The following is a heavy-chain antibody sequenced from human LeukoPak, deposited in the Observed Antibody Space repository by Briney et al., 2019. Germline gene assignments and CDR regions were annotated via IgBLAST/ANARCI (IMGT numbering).Heavy chain of an antibody. CDR3: AKGKWLSESPLDY. Sequence: GGSLRLSCAASGFTFDDYAMHWVRQAPGKGLEWVSGISWNSGSIGYADSVKGRFTISRDNARNSLYLQMNSLRPEDTALYYCAKGKWLSESPLDYWGQGTLVTVS. J-gene: IGHJ4*02. CDR2: ISWNSGSI. D-gene: IGHD3-22*01. V-gene: IGHV3-9*01. CDR1: GFTFDDYA.